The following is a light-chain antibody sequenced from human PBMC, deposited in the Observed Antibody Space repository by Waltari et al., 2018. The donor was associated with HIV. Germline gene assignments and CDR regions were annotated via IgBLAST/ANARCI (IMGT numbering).Light chain of an antibody. CDR2: AKN. V-gene: IGLV1-44*01. CDR3: AAWDDSLNGRV. CDR1: SSNIGRNT. J-gene: IGLJ3*02. Sequence: QSVLTQPPSATGTPGQRVTISCSGSSSNIGRNTLNWYQQLPGTAPKLLIYAKNLRPSGVPDRFSGSKSDTSASLAISGLQSEDEADYYCAAWDDSLNGRVFGGGTKLTVL.